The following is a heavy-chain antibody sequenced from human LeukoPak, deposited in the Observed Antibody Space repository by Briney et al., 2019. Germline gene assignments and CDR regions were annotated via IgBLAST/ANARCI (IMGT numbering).Heavy chain of an antibody. Sequence: PGGSLRLFCAASGFTFRDYWMSCACQAPGKGLEWVANIRKDGNEKYYVDSVKGRFTISRENAKNSLYLQMNSLRGEDTAVYYCARYCGGDCYSPHDAFDIWGQGTMVTVSS. V-gene: IGHV3-7*04. CDR1: GFTFRDYW. CDR3: ARYCGGDCYSPHDAFDI. D-gene: IGHD2-21*02. CDR2: IRKDGNEK. J-gene: IGHJ3*02.